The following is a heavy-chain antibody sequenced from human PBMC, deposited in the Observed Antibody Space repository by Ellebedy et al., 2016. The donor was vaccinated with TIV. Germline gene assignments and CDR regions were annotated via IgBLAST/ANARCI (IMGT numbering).Heavy chain of an antibody. J-gene: IGHJ6*02. D-gene: IGHD2-15*01. CDR2: ISSSSSTI. CDR1: GFTFSSYS. Sequence: PGGSLRLSFAASGFTFSSYSMNWVRQAPGKGLEWVSYISSSSSTIYYADSVKGRFTISRDNAKNSLYLQMNSLRDEDKAVYYCARSHCSGGSCTRAYYYYYGMDVWGQGTTVTVSS. CDR3: ARSHCSGGSCTRAYYYYYGMDV. V-gene: IGHV3-48*02.